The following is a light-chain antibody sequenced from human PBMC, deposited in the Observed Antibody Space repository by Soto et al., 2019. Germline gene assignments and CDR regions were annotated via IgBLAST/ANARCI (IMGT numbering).Light chain of an antibody. Sequence: AIQMTQSPSSLSASVGDRVTITCRASQGIRNDLGWYQQKPGNAPKLLIYGAFNLQTGVPSRFSDSGFGTDFTLTISSLQPEDFATYYCLQDHNYPWTFGQGTKVDIK. CDR1: QGIRND. CDR2: GAF. CDR3: LQDHNYPWT. V-gene: IGKV1-6*01. J-gene: IGKJ1*01.